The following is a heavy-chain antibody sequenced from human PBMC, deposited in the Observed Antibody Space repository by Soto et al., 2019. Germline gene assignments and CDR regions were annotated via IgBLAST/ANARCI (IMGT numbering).Heavy chain of an antibody. Sequence: QLQMQEPGPGLVKPSETLSLTCTVSDGSISTSSYYWGWIRQSPGKVLEWIGTMFYTGRTYYNPSLESLVTLSVDTSKNQFSLLLTSVTAAITAVYYCTRHHPHHYDSSGYVEYWGQGTLVTVSS. CDR3: TRHHPHHYDSSGYVEY. D-gene: IGHD3-22*01. CDR1: DGSISTSSYY. V-gene: IGHV4-39*01. CDR2: MFYTGRT. J-gene: IGHJ4*02.